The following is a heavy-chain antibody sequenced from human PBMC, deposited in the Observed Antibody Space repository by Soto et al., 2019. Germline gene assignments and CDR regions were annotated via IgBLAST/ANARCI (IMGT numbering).Heavy chain of an antibody. CDR1: GGTFSSYA. CDR3: ATSGRDGYNSHFDY. D-gene: IGHD2-21*01. V-gene: IGHV1-69*13. Sequence: SVKVSCKASGGTFSSYAISWVRQAPGQGLEWMGGIFPILDTPKYAQRFQGRVTITADESTTSAYMELNSLRSEDTAVYYCATSGRDGYNSHFDYWGHGTLVTVSS. J-gene: IGHJ4*01. CDR2: IFPILDTP.